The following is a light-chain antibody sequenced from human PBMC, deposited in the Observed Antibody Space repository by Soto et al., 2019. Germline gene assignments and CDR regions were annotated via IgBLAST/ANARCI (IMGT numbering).Light chain of an antibody. Sequence: DIPMTPSPSTLSASVRDRVAITCRASQSISNWLAWHQQKPGKAPKLLIYKASSLESGVPSRFSGSGSGTDFTLTISCLQSEDFAVYYCQQYNNWPWTVGQGTKVDIK. J-gene: IGKJ1*01. V-gene: IGKV1-5*03. CDR3: QQYNNWPWT. CDR2: KAS. CDR1: QSISNW.